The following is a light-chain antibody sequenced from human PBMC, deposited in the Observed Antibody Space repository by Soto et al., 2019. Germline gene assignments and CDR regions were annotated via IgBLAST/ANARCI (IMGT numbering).Light chain of an antibody. CDR1: QSVSSSY. V-gene: IGKV3-20*01. Sequence: EIVLTQSPGTLSLPQGERATLSCRASQSVSSSYLAWYQQKPGQAPRLLIYAASTRATGIPARFIGNGSGTEFTLTISSLQSEDFAVYYCQQYNNWWTFGQGTKVDIK. CDR3: QQYNNWWT. J-gene: IGKJ1*01. CDR2: AAS.